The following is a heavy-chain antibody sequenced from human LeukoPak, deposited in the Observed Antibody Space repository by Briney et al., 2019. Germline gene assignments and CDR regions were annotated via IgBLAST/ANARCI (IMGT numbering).Heavy chain of an antibody. CDR1: GYTFTSYG. CDR2: ISAYNGNT. CDR3: ARYLRGMGYYYGMDV. Sequence: ASVKVSCKASGYTFTSYGISWVRQAPGQGLEWMGWISAYNGNTNYAQKLQGRVTMTTDTSTSTAYMELRSLRSDDTAVYYCARYLRGMGYYYGMDVWGQGTTVTVSS. J-gene: IGHJ6*02. D-gene: IGHD5-12*01. V-gene: IGHV1-18*01.